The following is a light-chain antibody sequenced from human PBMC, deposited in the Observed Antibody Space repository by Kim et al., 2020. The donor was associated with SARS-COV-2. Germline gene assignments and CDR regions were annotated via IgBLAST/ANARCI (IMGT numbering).Light chain of an antibody. J-gene: IGKJ4*01. V-gene: IGKV1-39*01. Sequence: DIQMTHSPSSLAASVGDRVTIACRASQSIGTYLNWYQQKPGKAPKLLIYAASTLQSGVPSRFSGSGSGTDFTLTITSLQPEDFATYYCQQSHTTPLLTFGGGTKVDIK. CDR1: QSIGTY. CDR3: QQSHTTPLLT. CDR2: AAS.